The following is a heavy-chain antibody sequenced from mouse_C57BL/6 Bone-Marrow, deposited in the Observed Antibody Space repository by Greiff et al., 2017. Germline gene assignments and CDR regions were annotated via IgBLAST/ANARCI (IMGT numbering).Heavy chain of an antibody. D-gene: IGHD2-2*01. J-gene: IGHJ4*01. Sequence: QVQLQQPGAELVKPGASVKLSCKASGYTFTNYWMNWVKQRPGQGLEWIGMMHPNGGSPDYNEKFKSEATLSVDKSSRTAYMERSSLTSEYSAVYYCARSYAYDYYTMDDWGQGTSVSVSS. V-gene: IGHV1-64*01. CDR3: ARSYAYDYYTMDD. CDR2: MHPNGGSP. CDR1: GYTFTNYW.